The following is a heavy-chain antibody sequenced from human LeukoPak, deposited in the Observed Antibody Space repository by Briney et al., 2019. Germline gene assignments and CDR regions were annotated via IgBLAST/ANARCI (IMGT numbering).Heavy chain of an antibody. CDR3: ATGLSAAAGITSYYYYYMDV. V-gene: IGHV3-30*02. CDR1: GFTFSSYG. CDR2: IRYDGSNK. D-gene: IGHD6-13*01. J-gene: IGHJ6*03. Sequence: GGSLRLSCAASGFTFSSYGMHWVRQAPGKGLEWVAFIRYDGSNKYYADSVKGRFTISRDNSKNTLYLQMNSLRAEDTAVYYCATGLSAAAGITSYYYYYMDVWGKGTTVTVSS.